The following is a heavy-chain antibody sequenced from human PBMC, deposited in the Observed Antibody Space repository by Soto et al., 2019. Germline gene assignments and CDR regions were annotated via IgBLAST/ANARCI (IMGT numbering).Heavy chain of an antibody. V-gene: IGHV1-69*06. CDR3: AIYGGNDYYYYGMDV. CDR1: GGTFSSYA. CDR2: IIPIFGTA. Sequence: ASVKVSCKASGGTFSSYAIGRVRQAPGQGLEWMGGIIPIFGTANYAQKFQGRVTITADKSTSTAYMELSSLRSEDTAVYYCAIYGGNDYYYYGMDVWGQGTTVTVSS. D-gene: IGHD4-17*01. J-gene: IGHJ6*02.